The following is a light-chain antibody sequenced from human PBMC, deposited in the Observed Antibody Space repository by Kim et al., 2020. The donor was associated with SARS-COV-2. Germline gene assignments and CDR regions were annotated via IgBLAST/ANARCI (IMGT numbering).Light chain of an antibody. J-gene: IGLJ3*02. CDR3: ASYAGAREVV. CDR1: FADVGRYEY. Sequence: QSVTISCTGTFADVGRYEYVSWYQQYPGKVPNLIIYEVIHRPSGVPDRFSGSKSGNTASLTISGLQTEDEADYYCASYAGAREVVFGGGTKVTV. V-gene: IGLV2-11*02. CDR2: EVI.